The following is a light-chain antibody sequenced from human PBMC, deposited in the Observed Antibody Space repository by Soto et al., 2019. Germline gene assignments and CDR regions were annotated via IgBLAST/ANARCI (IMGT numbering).Light chain of an antibody. V-gene: IGKV3-20*01. CDR3: QQFVEPPFT. CDR2: DAS. J-gene: IGKJ2*01. CDR1: ETVSRSY. Sequence: EIVLTQSPCTMSLSPGQSATLSCRASETVSRSYFAWYQQTPGQAPRLLMYDASRRATGIPDRFSGSGSGTDFNLTISRLGPEDFAVYYCQQFVEPPFTFCQGTKVEIK.